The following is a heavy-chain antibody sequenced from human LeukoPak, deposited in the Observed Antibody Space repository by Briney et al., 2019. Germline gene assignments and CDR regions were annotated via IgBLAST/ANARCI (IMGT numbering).Heavy chain of an antibody. Sequence: SETLSLTCTVSCGSINRSHYYWGWIRQPPGTGRQWIGNTCYSGTTYYHPSITGRVTISVATPKSRCSIKLSSVTASDTAVYYCARPSCGSVVDYWGQGTLVTVSS. CDR2: TCYSGTT. CDR1: CGSINRSHYY. J-gene: IGHJ4*02. V-gene: IGHV4-39*01. CDR3: ARPSCGSVVDY.